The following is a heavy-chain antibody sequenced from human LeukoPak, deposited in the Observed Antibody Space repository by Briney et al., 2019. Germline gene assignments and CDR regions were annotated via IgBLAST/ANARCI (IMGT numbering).Heavy chain of an antibody. J-gene: IGHJ3*02. V-gene: IGHV4-39*07. CDR3: ARGGRRFGPRAFDI. CDR2: IYYSGST. CDR1: GVSISSSSYY. Sequence: TSETLSLTCTVSGVSISSSSYYWGWIRQPPGKGLEWIGSIYYSGSTYYNPSLKSRVTISVDTSKNQFSLKLSSVTAADTAVYYCARGGRRFGPRAFDIWGQGTMVTVSS. D-gene: IGHD3-16*01.